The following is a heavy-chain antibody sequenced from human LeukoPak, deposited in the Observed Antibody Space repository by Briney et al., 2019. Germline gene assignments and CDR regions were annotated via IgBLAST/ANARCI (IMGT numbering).Heavy chain of an antibody. D-gene: IGHD6-13*01. CDR2: INSDGSST. CDR3: ARDMQQLVEGYDY. V-gene: IGHV3-74*01. J-gene: IGHJ4*02. Sequence: GGSLRLSCAASGFTFSSYWMHWVRQAPGKGLVWVSRINSDGSSTTYADSVKGRFTISRDNAKNTLYLQMNSLRAEDAAVYYCARDMQQLVEGYDYWGQGTLVTVSS. CDR1: GFTFSSYW.